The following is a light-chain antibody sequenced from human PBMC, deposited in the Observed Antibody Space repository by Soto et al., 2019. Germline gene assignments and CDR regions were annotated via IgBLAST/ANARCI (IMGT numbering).Light chain of an antibody. CDR1: QSVSSNN. CDR2: GAS. Sequence: EIVLTQSPGTLSLSPGERATLSCRASQSVSSNNLAWYQQKPGQAPRLLIFGASSRATGIPDRFSGSGSGTDFPLTISRLEPEDFAVYSCQQYGRSPYTFGQGTKLEI. V-gene: IGKV3-20*01. J-gene: IGKJ2*01. CDR3: QQYGRSPYT.